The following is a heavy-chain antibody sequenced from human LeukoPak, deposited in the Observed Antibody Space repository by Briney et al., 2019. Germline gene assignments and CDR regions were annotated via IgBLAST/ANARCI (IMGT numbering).Heavy chain of an antibody. CDR3: ARDHTPSDYYGSGSYYSLGY. J-gene: IGHJ4*02. CDR2: ISSSSSYI. CDR1: GFTFSSYS. V-gene: IGHV3-21*01. D-gene: IGHD3-10*01. Sequence: PGGSLRLSCAASGFTFSSYSMNWVRQAPGKGLEWVSSISSSSSYIYYADSVKGRFTISRDNAKNSLYLQINSLRAEDTAVYYCARDHTPSDYYGSGSYYSLGYWGQGTLVTVSS.